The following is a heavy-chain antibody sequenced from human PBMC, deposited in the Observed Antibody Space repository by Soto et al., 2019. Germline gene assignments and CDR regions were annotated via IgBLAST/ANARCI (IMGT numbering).Heavy chain of an antibody. CDR1: GFSLSNARMG. J-gene: IGHJ2*01. Sequence: QVTLKESGPVLVKPTETLTLTCTVSGFSLSNARMGVSWIRQPPGKALEWLAHIFSIDEKSYSTSLKSRLTIAKDTSHSQVVLTMTNWDPVDTATYYCARFEEELELRWYFDLWGRGTLVTVSS. CDR2: IFSIDEK. D-gene: IGHD1-7*01. V-gene: IGHV2-26*01. CDR3: ARFEEELELRWYFDL.